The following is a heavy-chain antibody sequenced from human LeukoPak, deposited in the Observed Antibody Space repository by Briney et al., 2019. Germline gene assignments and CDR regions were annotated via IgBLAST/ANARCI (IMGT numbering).Heavy chain of an antibody. CDR2: ISGSGGST. CDR3: AKGYGYSYGRNWSDP. CDR1: GFTFSSYA. V-gene: IGHV3-23*01. J-gene: IGHJ5*02. Sequence: TGGSLRLSCAASGFTFSSYAMSWVRQAPGKGLEWVSAISGSGGSTYYADSVKGRFTISRDNSKTTLYLQMNSLRAEDPAVYYCAKGYGYSYGRNWSDPWGQVTLVTVSS. D-gene: IGHD5-18*01.